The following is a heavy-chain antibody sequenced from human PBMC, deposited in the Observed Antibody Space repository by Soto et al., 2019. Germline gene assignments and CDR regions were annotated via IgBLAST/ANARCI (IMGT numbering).Heavy chain of an antibody. J-gene: IGHJ4*01. CDR1: GFTFSSYW. V-gene: IGHV3-7*01. Sequence: GVSLRLSCVASGFTFSSYWMSWVRQAPGKGLEWVANIKHYGSEKYYVDSVKGRFTISRDNAKNSLYLQMNSLRAEDTAVYYSARTTYSDYWGQGTRVTV. CDR3: ARTTYSDY. CDR2: IKHYGSEK.